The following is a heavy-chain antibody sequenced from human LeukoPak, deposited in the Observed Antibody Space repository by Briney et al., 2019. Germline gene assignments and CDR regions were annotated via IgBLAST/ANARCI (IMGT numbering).Heavy chain of an antibody. Sequence: GASVKVSCKASGGTFSGYAISWVRQAPGQGLEWMGEIIPIFGTANYAQKFQGRVTTTADESTSTAYMELSSLRSEDTAVYYCAGSMGDSSGYYYEGNFDYWGQGTLVTVSS. CDR2: IIPIFGTA. CDR3: AGSMGDSSGYYYEGNFDY. D-gene: IGHD3-22*01. CDR1: GGTFSGYA. V-gene: IGHV1-69*13. J-gene: IGHJ4*02.